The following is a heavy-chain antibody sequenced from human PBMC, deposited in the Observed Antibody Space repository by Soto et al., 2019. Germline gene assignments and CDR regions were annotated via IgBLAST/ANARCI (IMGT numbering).Heavy chain of an antibody. J-gene: IGHJ6*03. CDR1: GFTFSSYG. V-gene: IGHV3-33*01. CDR2: IWYDGSNK. CDR3: ARDVYQDLGYYMDV. D-gene: IGHD6-13*01. Sequence: QVQLVESGGGVVQPGRSLRLSCAASGFTFSSYGMHWVRQAPGKGLEWVAVIWYDGSNKYYADSVKGRFTISRDNSKNTLYLQMNSLRAEDTAVYYGARDVYQDLGYYMDVCGKGTTVTVSS.